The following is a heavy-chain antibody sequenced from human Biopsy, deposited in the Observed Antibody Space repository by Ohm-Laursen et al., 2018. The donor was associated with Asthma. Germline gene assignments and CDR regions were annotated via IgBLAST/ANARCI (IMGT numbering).Heavy chain of an antibody. Sequence: GASVKVSCKPSGYTFNSAGITWVRQAPGQGLEWMGGIIPMYGVPKVAQKFQGRVTITADESTSTAYMEMSSLRSEDTAVYYCARVDAIMISGDFYFYSGFDLWGQGTTVRVSS. D-gene: IGHD3-16*01. CDR1: GYTFNSAG. CDR3: ARVDAIMISGDFYFYSGFDL. V-gene: IGHV1-69*13. J-gene: IGHJ6*02. CDR2: IIPMYGVP.